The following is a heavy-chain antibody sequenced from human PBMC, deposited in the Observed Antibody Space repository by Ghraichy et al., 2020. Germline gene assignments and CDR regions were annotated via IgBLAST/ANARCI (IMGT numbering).Heavy chain of an antibody. CDR1: GFNFNFYG. J-gene: IGHJ2*01. CDR3: AKEKFSSEGYWYFDL. V-gene: IGHV3-30*18. Sequence: GESLNISCAASGFNFNFYGIHWVRQAPGRGLDWVAAISYDGSKKFYGDSVKGRFTVSRDNVKNTLYLQMNSLRVEDGAFYYCAKEKFSSEGYWYFDLWGRGTLVTVSS. D-gene: IGHD3-3*01. CDR2: ISYDGSKK.